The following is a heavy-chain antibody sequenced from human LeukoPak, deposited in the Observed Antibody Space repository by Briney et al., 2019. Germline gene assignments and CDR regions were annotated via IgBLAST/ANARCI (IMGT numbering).Heavy chain of an antibody. CDR2: ISGSGGST. CDR3: ARGVAAAGSYYFDY. V-gene: IGHV3-23*01. D-gene: IGHD6-13*01. J-gene: IGHJ4*02. Sequence: GGSLRLSCAASGFTFSSYGMSWVRQAPGKGLEWVSAISGSGGSTYYADSVKGRFTISRDNSKNTLYLQVNSLRAEDTAVYYCARGVAAAGSYYFDYWGQGTLVTVSS. CDR1: GFTFSSYG.